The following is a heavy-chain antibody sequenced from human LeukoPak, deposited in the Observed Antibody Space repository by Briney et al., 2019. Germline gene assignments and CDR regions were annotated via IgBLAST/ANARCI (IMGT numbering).Heavy chain of an antibody. CDR2: FDPEDGET. CDR3: ATDPYSSGWPNWFDP. J-gene: IGHJ5*02. CDR1: GYTLTELS. D-gene: IGHD6-19*01. Sequence: ASVKVSCKVSGYTLTELSMHWVRQAPGKGLEWVGGFDPEDGETIYAQKFQGRVTMTEDTSTDTAYMELSSLRSEDTAAYYCATDPYSSGWPNWFDPWGQGTLVTVSS. V-gene: IGHV1-24*01.